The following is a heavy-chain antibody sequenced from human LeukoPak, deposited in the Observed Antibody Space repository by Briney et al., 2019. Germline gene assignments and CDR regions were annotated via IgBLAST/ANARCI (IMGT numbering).Heavy chain of an antibody. CDR2: INHSGST. D-gene: IGHD6-13*01. CDR1: GGSFSGYY. J-gene: IGHJ4*02. Sequence: SETLSLTCAVYGGSFSGYYWSWIRQPPGKGLEWIGEINHSGSTNYNPSLKSRVTVSVDTSKNQSSLKLSSVTAADTAVYYCARKGIATNWGQGTLVTVSS. CDR3: ARKGIATN. V-gene: IGHV4-34*01.